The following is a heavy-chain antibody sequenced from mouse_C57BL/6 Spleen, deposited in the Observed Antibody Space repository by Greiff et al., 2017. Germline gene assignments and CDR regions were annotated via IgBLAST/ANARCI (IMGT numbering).Heavy chain of an antibody. CDR2: IYPGSGST. Sequence: QVQLQQPGAELVKPGASVKMSCKASGYTFTSYGITWGKQRPGQGLEWIGDIYPGSGSTNYNEKFKRKATLTVVTSSSTAYMQLSSLTSEDSAVYYCARRDYGYYYAMDYWGQGTSITVSS. V-gene: IGHV1-55*01. D-gene: IGHD1-1*02. J-gene: IGHJ4*01. CDR3: ARRDYGYYYAMDY. CDR1: GYTFTSYG.